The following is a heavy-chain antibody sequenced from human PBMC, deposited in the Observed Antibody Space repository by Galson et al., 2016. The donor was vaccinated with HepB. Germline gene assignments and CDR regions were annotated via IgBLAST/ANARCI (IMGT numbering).Heavy chain of an antibody. D-gene: IGHD5-18*01. CDR3: AKDVDTAMVPDAFDI. J-gene: IGHJ3*02. Sequence: SLRPSCAASGFTFSSYAVSWVRQAPGKGLEWVSGIGGSGGSTHYADPVKGRFTISRDNSKNALYLQMNSLRAEDTAVYYCAKDVDTAMVPDAFDIWGQGTMVTVSS. CDR2: IGGSGGST. CDR1: GFTFSSYA. V-gene: IGHV3-23*01.